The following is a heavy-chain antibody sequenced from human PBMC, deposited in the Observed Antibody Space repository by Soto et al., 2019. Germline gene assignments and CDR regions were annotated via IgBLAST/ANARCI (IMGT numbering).Heavy chain of an antibody. J-gene: IGHJ4*02. CDR3: ATACRDGYNCLDY. CDR1: GYTFTGYY. D-gene: IGHD5-12*01. Sequence: GASVKVSCKASGYTFTGYYIHWVRQALGQGLEWMGWINPNSGGTNYAQKFQGWVTMTRDTSISTAYMELSRLTSDDTAVYYCATACRDGYNCLDYWGQGTLVTVSS. CDR2: INPNSGGT. V-gene: IGHV1-2*04.